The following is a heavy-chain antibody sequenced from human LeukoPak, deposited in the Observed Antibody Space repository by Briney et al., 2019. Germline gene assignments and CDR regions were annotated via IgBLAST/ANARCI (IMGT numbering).Heavy chain of an antibody. V-gene: IGHV3-21*01. CDR1: GFTFSSYS. CDR2: ISSSSSYI. D-gene: IGHD6-19*01. J-gene: IGHJ3*02. Sequence: GGSLRLSCAASGFTFSSYSMNWVRQAPGKGLEWVSSISSSSSYIYYADSVKGRFTISRDNAKNSLYLQMNSLRAVDTAVYYCARGVAVAGDAFDIWGQGTMVTVSS. CDR3: ARGVAVAGDAFDI.